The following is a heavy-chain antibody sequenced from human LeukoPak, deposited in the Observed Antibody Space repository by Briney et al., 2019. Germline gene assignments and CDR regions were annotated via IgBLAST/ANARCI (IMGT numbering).Heavy chain of an antibody. CDR2: ISAYNGNT. V-gene: IGHV1-18*01. Sequence: ASVKVSCKASGYTFTSYGISWVRQAPGQGLEWMGWISAYNGNTNYAQKLQGRVTMTTDTSTSTAYMELRSLRSDDTAVYYCATTDDSSGYYPSYFDYWGQGTLVTVSS. CDR3: ATTDDSSGYYPSYFDY. J-gene: IGHJ4*02. D-gene: IGHD3-22*01. CDR1: GYTFTSYG.